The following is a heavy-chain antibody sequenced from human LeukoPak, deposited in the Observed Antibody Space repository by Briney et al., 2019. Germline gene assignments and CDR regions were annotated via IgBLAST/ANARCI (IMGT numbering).Heavy chain of an antibody. CDR2: ISAYNGNT. CDR3: VREGNDLLSKNFDY. V-gene: IGHV1-18*01. CDR1: GYTFTSYG. Sequence: ASVKVSCKASGYTFTSYGISWVRQAPGQGLEWMGWISAYNGNTNYAQKLQGRVTMTTDTSTSTAYMELRSLRSDDTAIYYCVREGNDLLSKNFDYWGQGTLVTVSS. D-gene: IGHD2/OR15-2a*01. J-gene: IGHJ4*02.